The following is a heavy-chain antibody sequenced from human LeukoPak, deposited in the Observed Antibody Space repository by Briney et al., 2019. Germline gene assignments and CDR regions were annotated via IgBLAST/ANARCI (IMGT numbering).Heavy chain of an antibody. CDR3: ARGLIAAAGGYYFDY. D-gene: IGHD6-13*01. V-gene: IGHV4-59*11. Sequence: SETLSLTCTVSGGSIRSHYWSWIRQPPGKGLEWIGYIYYSGSTNYNPSLKSRVTISVDTSKNQFSLKLSSVTAADTAVYYCARGLIAAAGGYYFDYWGQGTLVTVSS. J-gene: IGHJ4*02. CDR2: IYYSGST. CDR1: GGSIRSHY.